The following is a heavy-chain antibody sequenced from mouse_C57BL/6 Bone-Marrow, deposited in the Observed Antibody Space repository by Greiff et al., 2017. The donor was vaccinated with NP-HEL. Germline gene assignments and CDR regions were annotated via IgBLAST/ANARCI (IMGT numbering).Heavy chain of an antibody. CDR2: IYPRSGNT. J-gene: IGHJ2*01. V-gene: IGHV1-81*01. D-gene: IGHD3-2*02. Sequence: QVPLQQSGPELARPGASVQLSCKASGYTFTSSGLSWVKQSPGQGLEWIGEIYPRSGNTYYNEKFKGKATLTADKSSSTAYMELRSLTSEDSAVYCCARKQLRLQDYWGQGTTLTVSS. CDR3: ARKQLRLQDY. CDR1: GYTFTSSG.